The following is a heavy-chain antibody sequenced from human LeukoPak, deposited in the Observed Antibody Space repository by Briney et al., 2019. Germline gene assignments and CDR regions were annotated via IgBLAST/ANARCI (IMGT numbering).Heavy chain of an antibody. CDR3: ARSIQYDY. V-gene: IGHV1-18*01. D-gene: IGHD4-11*01. Sequence: ASVKVSCKASGYSFISYDISWVRQAPGQGLEWMGWISVHNGYTNYAQKLQGRVTMTTDTSTSTAYMELRSLRSDDTAVYYCARSIQYDYWGQGTLVTVSS. CDR1: GYSFISYD. J-gene: IGHJ4*02. CDR2: ISVHNGYT.